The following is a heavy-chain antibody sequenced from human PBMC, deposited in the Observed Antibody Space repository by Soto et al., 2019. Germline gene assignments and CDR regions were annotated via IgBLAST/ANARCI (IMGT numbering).Heavy chain of an antibody. Sequence: EVQLLESGGGLVQPGGSLRLSCAASGFTSSSCAMSWVRQAPGKGLEWVSGISGNGGSTYHADSVKGRFTISRDNSKNTLYLQMNSLRAEDTAVYYCAKANKYSNGWYDYWGQGILVTVSS. CDR1: GFTSSSCA. CDR3: AKANKYSNGWYDY. V-gene: IGHV3-23*01. J-gene: IGHJ4*02. CDR2: ISGNGGST. D-gene: IGHD6-19*01.